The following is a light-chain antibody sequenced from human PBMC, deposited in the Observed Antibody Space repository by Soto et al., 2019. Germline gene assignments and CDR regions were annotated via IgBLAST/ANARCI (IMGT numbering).Light chain of an antibody. CDR3: QQANSFPLP. Sequence: DIQMTQSPSSVSASVGDRVTITCRASQGISSLLAWYQQKPGKAPNLLIHTASSLPSGVPSRFSGSGSGTDCTLTISSLQLEDFETYYCQQANSFPLPFGGGTKVEIK. V-gene: IGKV1-12*01. J-gene: IGKJ4*01. CDR1: QGISSL. CDR2: TAS.